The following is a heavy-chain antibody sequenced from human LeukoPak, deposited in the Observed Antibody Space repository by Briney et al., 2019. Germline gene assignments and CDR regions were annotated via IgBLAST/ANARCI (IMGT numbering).Heavy chain of an antibody. CDR3: AKDMVVRAYYYYGMDV. Sequence: PGGSLRLSCAASGFTFYDYTMHWVRHAPGKGLEWVSLISWDGGSTYYADSVKGRFTISRDNTKNSLYLQMNSLRTEDTALYYCAKDMVVRAYYYYGMDVWGQGTTVTVSS. V-gene: IGHV3-43*01. CDR1: GFTFYDYT. J-gene: IGHJ6*02. CDR2: ISWDGGST. D-gene: IGHD2-15*01.